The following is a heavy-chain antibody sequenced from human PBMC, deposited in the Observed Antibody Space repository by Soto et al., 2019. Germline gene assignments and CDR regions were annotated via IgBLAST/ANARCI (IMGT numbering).Heavy chain of an antibody. Sequence: EVQLVESGGGLVQPGGSLRLSCAASGFTVSSNYMSWVRQAPGKGLEWVSAIYSGGSTYYADSVKGRFTISRHNSKNTLYVQMKSLRAEDTAVYYCARCTVTTRKPLGAFDIWGQGTMVTVSS. D-gene: IGHD4-17*01. CDR2: IYSGGST. J-gene: IGHJ3*02. CDR1: GFTVSSNY. CDR3: ARCTVTTRKPLGAFDI. V-gene: IGHV3-53*04.